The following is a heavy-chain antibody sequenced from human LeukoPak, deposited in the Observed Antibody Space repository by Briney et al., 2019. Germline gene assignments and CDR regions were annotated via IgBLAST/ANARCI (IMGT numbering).Heavy chain of an antibody. J-gene: IGHJ4*02. D-gene: IGHD4-11*01. CDR1: GFRFRRYW. CDR2: IKQDGSEK. CDR3: ARSKIDY. V-gene: IGHV3-7*01. Sequence: GGSLRLSCATSGFRFRRYWMIGLRQAPGKGLEWVANIKQDGSEKYYVDSVKGRFAISRDNAKNSLYLQMNSLRADDTAIYYCARSKIDYWGQGTLVTVSS.